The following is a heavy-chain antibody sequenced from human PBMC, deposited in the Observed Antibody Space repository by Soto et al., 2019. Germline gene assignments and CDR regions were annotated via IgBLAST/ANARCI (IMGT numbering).Heavy chain of an antibody. CDR2: IYYSGST. J-gene: IGHJ4*02. Sequence: SETLSLTCTVSGGSISSGDYYWSWIRQPPGKGLEWIGYIYYSGSTYYNPSLKSRVTISVDTSKNQFSLKLSSVTAADTAVYYCATRAAEMATIDFDYWGQGTLVTVSS. CDR1: GGSISSGDYY. D-gene: IGHD5-12*01. V-gene: IGHV4-30-4*01. CDR3: ATRAAEMATIDFDY.